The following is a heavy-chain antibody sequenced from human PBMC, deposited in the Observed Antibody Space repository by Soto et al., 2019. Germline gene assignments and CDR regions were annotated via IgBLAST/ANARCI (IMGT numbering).Heavy chain of an antibody. D-gene: IGHD3-3*01. CDR2: IYHSGGT. Sequence: QVQLQESGPGLVAPSDTLSLTCSVSGGSIDDYYWSWIRQPPGKGLEWVAFIYHSGGTDYSPSLQSRVSLSVDTSKNQFSLRLTSVTAADTAVYYCARVRVDADDLSYFDSWGEGTLVTVSS. CDR3: ARVRVDADDLSYFDS. CDR1: GGSIDDYY. V-gene: IGHV4-59*07. J-gene: IGHJ4*02.